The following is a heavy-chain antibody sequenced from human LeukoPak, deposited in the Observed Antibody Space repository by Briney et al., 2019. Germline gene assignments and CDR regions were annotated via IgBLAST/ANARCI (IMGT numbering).Heavy chain of an antibody. CDR2: ISDSGGYT. CDR1: GFTFSRYA. V-gene: IGHV3-23*01. Sequence: GGSLRLSCAVSGFTFSRYAMTWVRQAPGKGLEWVSIISDSGGYTDYADSVKGRFTISRDNSKNTLYLQMNNLGDEDTAVYYCAREGPTGVDYWGQGTLVTVSS. J-gene: IGHJ4*02. CDR3: AREGPTGVDY. D-gene: IGHD7-27*01.